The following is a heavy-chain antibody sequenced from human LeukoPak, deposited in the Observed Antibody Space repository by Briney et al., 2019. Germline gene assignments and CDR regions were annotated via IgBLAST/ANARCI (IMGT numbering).Heavy chain of an antibody. Sequence: GESLKISCKGSGYSFTSYWIGWVRQMPGKGLEWMGIIYPGDSDTRYSPSFQGQVTISANKSISTAYLQWSSLKASDTAMYYCARSDSSGWLWSTPMNWFDPWGQGTLVTVSS. V-gene: IGHV5-51*01. CDR2: IYPGDSDT. D-gene: IGHD6-19*01. CDR1: GYSFTSYW. CDR3: ARSDSSGWLWSTPMNWFDP. J-gene: IGHJ5*02.